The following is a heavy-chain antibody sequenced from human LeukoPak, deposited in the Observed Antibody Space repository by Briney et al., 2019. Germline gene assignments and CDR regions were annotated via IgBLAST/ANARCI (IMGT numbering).Heavy chain of an antibody. D-gene: IGHD3-3*01. CDR3: AKEVTFFGVLISLDY. Sequence: GGSLRLSCAASGFTFSSYAMSWVRQAPGKGLEWVSAISDSGGSTYYADSVKGRFTISRDNSKSTLYLQMNSLRAEDTAIYCCAKEVTFFGVLISLDYWGQGTLVTVSS. CDR2: ISDSGGST. J-gene: IGHJ4*02. CDR1: GFTFSSYA. V-gene: IGHV3-23*01.